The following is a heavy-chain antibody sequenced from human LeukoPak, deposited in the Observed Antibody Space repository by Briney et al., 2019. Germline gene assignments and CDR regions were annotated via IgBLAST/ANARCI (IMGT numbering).Heavy chain of an antibody. J-gene: IGHJ4*02. CDR1: GDSISSYY. CDR3: ATQSLTGNTLCYHY. Sequence: PSETLSLTCTVSGDSISSYYWSWIRQPAGKGLEWTGRISPSGSTTYNPSLKSQLTMSVDTSKKQFSLNLTSVTAADAAVYYCATQSLTGNTLCYHYWGQGTLVTVSS. V-gene: IGHV4-4*07. CDR2: ISPSGST. D-gene: IGHD4-23*01.